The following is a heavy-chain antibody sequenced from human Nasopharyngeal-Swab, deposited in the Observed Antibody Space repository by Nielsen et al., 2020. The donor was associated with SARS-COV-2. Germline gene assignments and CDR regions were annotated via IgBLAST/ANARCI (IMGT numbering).Heavy chain of an antibody. CDR2: MNPNSGNT. CDR1: GYTFTSYD. J-gene: IGHJ3*02. CDR3: ASGGDPRSRPSLLWFKHLLGAGAFDI. Sequence: ASVKVSCKASGYTFTSYDINWVRQATGQGLEWMGWMNPNSGNTGYAQKFQGRVTLTRDTSINTGYMELRNLRSDDTAVYFCASGGDPRSRPSLLWFKHLLGAGAFDIWGQGTRVTVSS. D-gene: IGHD3-10*01. V-gene: IGHV1-8*01.